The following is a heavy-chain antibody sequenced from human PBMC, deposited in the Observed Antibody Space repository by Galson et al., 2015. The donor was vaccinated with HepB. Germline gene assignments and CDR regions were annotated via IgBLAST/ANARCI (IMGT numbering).Heavy chain of an antibody. D-gene: IGHD5-24*01. CDR3: ARLQGDGYNFWVDP. J-gene: IGHJ5*02. CDR1: GDSVSNRYVA. V-gene: IGHV6-1*01. CDR2: TFYRSQWYN. Sequence: CAISGDSVSNRYVAWTWIRQSPSRGLEWLGRTFYRSQWYNDYADSVKSRITINPDTASNQFSLHLNSVTPEDTAVYYCARLQGDGYNFWVDPWGQGTLVTVSS.